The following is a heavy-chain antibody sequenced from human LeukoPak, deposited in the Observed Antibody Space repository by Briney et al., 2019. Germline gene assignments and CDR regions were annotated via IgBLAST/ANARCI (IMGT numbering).Heavy chain of an antibody. J-gene: IGHJ5*02. Sequence: SETLSLTCTVSGGSISSSSYYWGWIRQPPGKGLEWIGSIHYRGSTYYTSSLKSRVIISVDASKNQFSLKLTSATAADTAVYYRATDFDNTGLQGFDPWGQGTLVTVSS. CDR1: GGSISSSSYY. CDR2: IHYRGST. D-gene: IGHD2-8*02. CDR3: ATDFDNTGLQGFDP. V-gene: IGHV4-39*02.